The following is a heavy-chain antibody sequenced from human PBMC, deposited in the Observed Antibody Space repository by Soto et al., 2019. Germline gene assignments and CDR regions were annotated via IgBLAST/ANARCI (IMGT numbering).Heavy chain of an antibody. V-gene: IGHV1-18*04. CDR3: ARDFSGPTFDP. CDR1: GYTFTSYG. D-gene: IGHD2-15*01. Sequence: XSVKVSCKASGYTFTSYGISWGRQAPGQGLEWMGWISAYNGNTNYAQKLQGRVTMTTDTSTSTAYMELRSLRSDDTAVYYCARDFSGPTFDPWGQGTLVTVSS. J-gene: IGHJ5*02. CDR2: ISAYNGNT.